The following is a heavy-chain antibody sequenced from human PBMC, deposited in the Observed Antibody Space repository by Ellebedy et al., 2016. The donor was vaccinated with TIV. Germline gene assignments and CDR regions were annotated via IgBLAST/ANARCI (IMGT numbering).Heavy chain of an antibody. Sequence: GGSLRLSCAASGFTFSDYYMSWIRQAPGKGLEWVSYISNSDSSIFYADSVKGRFTISRDNTKNLLYLQMNSLRAEDTAVYYCARDTRFIDHQHNWFDPWGQGTLVTASS. CDR3: ARDTRFIDHQHNWFDP. CDR1: GFTFSDYY. J-gene: IGHJ5*02. CDR2: ISNSDSSI. V-gene: IGHV3-11*01. D-gene: IGHD2-2*01.